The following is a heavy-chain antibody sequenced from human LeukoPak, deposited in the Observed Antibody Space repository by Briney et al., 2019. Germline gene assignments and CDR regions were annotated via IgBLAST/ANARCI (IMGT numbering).Heavy chain of an antibody. Sequence: GASVKVSCKAPGYTFTSYDINWVRQATGQGLEWMGWMNPNSGNTGYAQKFQGRVTMTRNTSISTAYMELSSLRSEDTAVYYCARGPYSSSWYGGDYYYYYGMDVWGQGTTVTVSS. V-gene: IGHV1-8*01. CDR2: MNPNSGNT. J-gene: IGHJ6*02. CDR1: GYTFTSYD. D-gene: IGHD6-13*01. CDR3: ARGPYSSSWYGGDYYYYYGMDV.